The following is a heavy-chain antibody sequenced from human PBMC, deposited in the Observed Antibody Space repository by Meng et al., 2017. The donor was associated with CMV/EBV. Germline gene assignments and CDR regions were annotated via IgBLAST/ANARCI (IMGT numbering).Heavy chain of an antibody. Sequence: QVQLQESGPGLVKPSQAVSLTCTVSGGSISSCDYYWSWIRQPPGKGLEWIGYIYYSGSTYYNPSLKSRVTISVDTSKNQFSLKLSSVTAADTAVYYCARVTSRVAGAFDYWGQGTLVTASS. CDR2: IYYSGST. CDR3: ARVTSRVAGAFDY. J-gene: IGHJ4*02. D-gene: IGHD1-14*01. CDR1: GGSISSCDYY. V-gene: IGHV4-30-4*08.